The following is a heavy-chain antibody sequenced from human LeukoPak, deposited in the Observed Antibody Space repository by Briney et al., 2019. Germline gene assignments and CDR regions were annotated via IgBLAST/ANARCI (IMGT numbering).Heavy chain of an antibody. V-gene: IGHV1-2*02. D-gene: IGHD3-22*01. Sequence: ASVKVSCKASAYSITAYYMYWVRRAPGQGLEGMGWINPKSGGTNYAQKFQGRVTMTSDTSINTAYMDLSRLTSDDTATYYCARGPSSDSRGLDYFDYWGQGTLVTVSS. CDR2: INPKSGGT. J-gene: IGHJ4*02. CDR3: ARGPSSDSRGLDYFDY. CDR1: AYSITAYY.